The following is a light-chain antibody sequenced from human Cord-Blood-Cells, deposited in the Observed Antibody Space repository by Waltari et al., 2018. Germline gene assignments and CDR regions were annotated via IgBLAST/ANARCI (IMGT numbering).Light chain of an antibody. Sequence: IQMTQSPSSLSASVGDRVTITCRASQSISSYLNWYQQKPGKAPKLLIYAASSLQSGVPSRCSGSGSGTDFTLTISSLQPEDFATYYCQQSYSTPFTFGPGTKVDIK. V-gene: IGKV1-39*01. CDR2: AAS. CDR1: QSISSY. J-gene: IGKJ3*01. CDR3: QQSYSTPFT.